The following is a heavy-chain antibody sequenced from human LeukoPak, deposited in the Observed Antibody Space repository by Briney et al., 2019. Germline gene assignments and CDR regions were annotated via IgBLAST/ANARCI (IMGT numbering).Heavy chain of an antibody. CDR1: GYTFTSYY. CDR3: ARSVMITFGGVGGMDV. V-gene: IGHV1-46*01. Sequence: ASVKVSCKASGYTFTSYYMHWVRQAPGQGLEWMGIINPSGGSTSYAQKFQGRVTMTRDTSTSTVYMELSSLRSEDTAAYYCARSVMITFGGVGGMDVWGQGTTVTVSS. D-gene: IGHD3-16*01. J-gene: IGHJ6*02. CDR2: INPSGGST.